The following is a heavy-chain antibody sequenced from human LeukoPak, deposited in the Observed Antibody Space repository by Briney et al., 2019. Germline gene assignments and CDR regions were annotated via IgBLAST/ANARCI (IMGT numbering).Heavy chain of an antibody. D-gene: IGHD3-22*01. CDR2: INPYGGST. J-gene: IGHJ4*02. CDR3: ARASTPGYDSSGYFDY. CDR1: GYTFTSYY. V-gene: IGHV1-46*01. Sequence: GASVKVSCKASGYTFTSYYMHWVRQAPGQGLEWMGIINPYGGSTSYAQKFQGRVTMTRDTSTSTVYMELSSLRSEDTAVYYCARASTPGYDSSGYFDYWGQGTLVPVSS.